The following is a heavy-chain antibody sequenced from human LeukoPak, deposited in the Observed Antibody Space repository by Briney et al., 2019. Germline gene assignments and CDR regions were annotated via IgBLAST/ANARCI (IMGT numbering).Heavy chain of an antibody. CDR2: IKPRDDST. Sequence: GASVKVSGKAFGFTFSSYHIHWVRQAPGQGLEWMGIIKPRDDSTIYAQKFQGRLIMTWDTSTSTAYMELSSLRSDDTALYYCARDFVWAVDYWGQGSLVTVSS. CDR3: ARDFVWAVDY. V-gene: IGHV1-46*01. CDR1: GFTFSSYH. D-gene: IGHD3-16*01. J-gene: IGHJ4*02.